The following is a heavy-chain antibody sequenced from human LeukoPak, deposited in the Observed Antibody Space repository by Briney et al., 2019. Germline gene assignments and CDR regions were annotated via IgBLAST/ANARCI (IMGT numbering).Heavy chain of an antibody. CDR1: GGSIFSYY. J-gene: IGHJ4*02. CDR3: ARHLNNCGDDCYIFDY. D-gene: IGHD2-21*01. V-gene: IGHV4-59*08. Sequence: PSETLSFTCTVSGGSIFSYYWSWIRQPPGKELEGMGNIYYSGSTNYNPSLKSRVTISVDTSKNQFSLRVSSVTAADTAVYYCARHLNNCGDDCYIFDYWGQGTLVTVSS. CDR2: IYYSGST.